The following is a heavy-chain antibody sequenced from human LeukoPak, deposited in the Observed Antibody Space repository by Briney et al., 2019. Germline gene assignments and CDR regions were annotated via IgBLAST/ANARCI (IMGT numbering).Heavy chain of an antibody. CDR2: ITPIFGTA. CDR3: ARVYGDYVGYYFDY. CDR1: GGTFSSYA. V-gene: IGHV1-69*13. J-gene: IGHJ4*02. Sequence: SVKVSCKASGGTFSSYAISWVRQAPGQGLEWMGGITPIFGTANYAQKFQGRVTITADESTSTAYMELSSLRSEDTAVYYCARVYGDYVGYYFDYWGQGTLVTVSS. D-gene: IGHD4-17*01.